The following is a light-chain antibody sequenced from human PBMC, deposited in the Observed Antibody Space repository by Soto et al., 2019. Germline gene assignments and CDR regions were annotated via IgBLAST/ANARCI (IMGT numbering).Light chain of an antibody. J-gene: IGLJ3*02. CDR1: SSDVGAYHS. CDR3: SSFTDTGTVM. Sequence: QSALTQPASVSGSPGQSFTISCTGTSSDVGAYHSVSWYQQHPGKAPKLIIFDVSNRPSGVPNRFSGSKSGNTASLTISGLQAEDEADYYCSSFTDTGTVMFGGGTKLTVL. V-gene: IGLV2-14*03. CDR2: DVS.